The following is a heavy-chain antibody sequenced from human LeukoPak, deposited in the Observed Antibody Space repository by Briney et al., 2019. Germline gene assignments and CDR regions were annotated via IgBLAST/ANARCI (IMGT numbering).Heavy chain of an antibody. D-gene: IGHD3-16*02. V-gene: IGHV4-59*01. J-gene: IGHJ4*02. Sequence: SETLSLTCTVSGGSISSYYWSWIRQPPGKGLGWIGYIYYNGSTNYNPSLKSRVTISVDTSKNQFSLKLSSVTAADTAVYYCARVYYDYVWGSYRYPSVSFDYWGQGTLVTVSS. CDR2: IYYNGST. CDR3: ARVYYDYVWGSYRYPSVSFDY. CDR1: GGSISSYY.